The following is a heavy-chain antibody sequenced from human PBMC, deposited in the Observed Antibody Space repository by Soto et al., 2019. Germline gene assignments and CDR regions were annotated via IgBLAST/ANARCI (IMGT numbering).Heavy chain of an antibody. D-gene: IGHD5-12*01. CDR3: AKGGGYDLRSSSYNWFDP. CDR2: ISGSGGST. V-gene: IGHV3-23*01. J-gene: IGHJ5*02. Sequence: GGSLRLSCAASGFTFSSYAMSWVRQAPGKGLEWVSAISGSGGSTYYADSVKGRFTISRDNSKNTLYLQMNSLRAEDTAVYYCAKGGGYDLRSSSYNWFDPWGQGTLVTVSS. CDR1: GFTFSSYA.